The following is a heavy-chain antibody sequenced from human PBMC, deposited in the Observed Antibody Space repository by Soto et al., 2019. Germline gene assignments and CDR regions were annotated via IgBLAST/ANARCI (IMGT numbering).Heavy chain of an antibody. V-gene: IGHV4-30-4*01. CDR1: GGSISSDDYY. CDR2: IYYSGST. D-gene: IGHD2-2*01. J-gene: IGHJ5*01. Sequence: SETLYLTCTVSGGSISSDDYYWSWIRQPPGKGLDWIGYIYYSGSTYYNPSLKSRVTISVDTSKNQFSLKLSSVTAADAAVYYCARRAVVPAAMSAVGFWFDPWGQGTLVTVSS. CDR3: ARRAVVPAAMSAVGFWFDP.